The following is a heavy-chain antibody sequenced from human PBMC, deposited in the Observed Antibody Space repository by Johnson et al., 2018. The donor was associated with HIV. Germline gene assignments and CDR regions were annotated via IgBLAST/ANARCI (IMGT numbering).Heavy chain of an antibody. Sequence: VQLVESGGGVVQPGTSLRLSCAASGFTFDDYAMHWVRQAPGKGLEWVSAIGTAGDTYYPGSVKGRFTISRENAKNSLYLQMNSLRAGDTAVYYCAKVSSWYFLRAFDIWGQGTMVTVSS. D-gene: IGHD6-13*01. CDR1: GFTFDDYA. V-gene: IGHV3-13*01. CDR2: IGTAGDT. CDR3: AKVSSWYFLRAFDI. J-gene: IGHJ3*02.